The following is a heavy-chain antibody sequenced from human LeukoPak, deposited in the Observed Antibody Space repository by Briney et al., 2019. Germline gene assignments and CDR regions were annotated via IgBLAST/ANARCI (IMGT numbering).Heavy chain of an antibody. CDR1: GYTFTSYG. J-gene: IGHJ4*02. CDR3: AREQTYYFDY. V-gene: IGHV1-18*01. Sequence: ASVKVSCKASGYTFTSYGISWVRQAPGQGLEWMGWISAHNGNTNYTQKLQGRVTMTTDTSTSTAYMELRSLRSDDRAVYYCAREQTYYFDYWGQGTLVTVSS. CDR2: ISAHNGNT.